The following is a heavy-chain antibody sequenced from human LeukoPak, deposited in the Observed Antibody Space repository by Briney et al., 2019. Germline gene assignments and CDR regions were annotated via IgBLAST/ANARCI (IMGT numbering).Heavy chain of an antibody. Sequence: SETLSLTCAVYGGSFSGYYWGWIRQPPGRGLEWIGEINYSGSTNYNPSLKSRVTISVDTSKNQFSLKLSSVTAADTAVYYCARGSAYYYDSSGYYDYWGQGTLVTVSS. V-gene: IGHV4-34*01. CDR3: ARGSAYYYDSSGYYDY. CDR1: GGSFSGYY. D-gene: IGHD3-22*01. J-gene: IGHJ4*02. CDR2: INYSGST.